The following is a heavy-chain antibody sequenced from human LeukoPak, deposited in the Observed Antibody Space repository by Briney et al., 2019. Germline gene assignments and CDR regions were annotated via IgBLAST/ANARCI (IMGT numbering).Heavy chain of an antibody. D-gene: IGHD2-2*01. Sequence: SETLSLTCTVSGGSISSSSYYWGWIRQPPGKGLEWIGSIYYSGSTYYNPSLKSRVTISVDTSKNQLSLKLSSVTAADTAVYYCAREDIVVVPAAKEGGNWFDPWGQGTLVTVSS. CDR2: IYYSGST. CDR3: AREDIVVVPAAKEGGNWFDP. J-gene: IGHJ5*02. V-gene: IGHV4-39*07. CDR1: GGSISSSSYY.